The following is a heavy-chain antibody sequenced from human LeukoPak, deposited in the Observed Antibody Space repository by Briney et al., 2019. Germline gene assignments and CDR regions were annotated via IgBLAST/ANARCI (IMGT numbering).Heavy chain of an antibody. CDR1: GCTLDDNS. CDR3: AKVARNSSWPYFEH. CDR2: ISWNGAAT. V-gene: IGHV3-43*01. D-gene: IGHD3-9*01. Sequence: GGSLRLSCAASGCTLDDNSIYWVRQPPGKGLEWVSLISWNGAATYYADSVRGRFTVSRDNSRKSTFMEMNSLITEDSAMYYCAKVARNSSWPYFEHWGQGTLVTVSS. J-gene: IGHJ1*01.